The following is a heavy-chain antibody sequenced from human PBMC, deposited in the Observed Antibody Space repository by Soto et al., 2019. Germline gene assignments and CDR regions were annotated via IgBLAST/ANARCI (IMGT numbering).Heavy chain of an antibody. Sequence: QVQVQESGPGLVKPSETLSLTCSVSGGSMSKFYWSWIRKTAGKGLEWMGRVYATGTSDYNPSLRSRIAMSVDISKKTFSLRLTSVAAADTGVYYCVRDGSKTLRDCFDPWGQGILVTFAS. V-gene: IGHV4-4*07. CDR1: GGSMSKFY. CDR3: VRDGSKTLRDCFDP. D-gene: IGHD4-17*01. CDR2: VYATGTS. J-gene: IGHJ5*02.